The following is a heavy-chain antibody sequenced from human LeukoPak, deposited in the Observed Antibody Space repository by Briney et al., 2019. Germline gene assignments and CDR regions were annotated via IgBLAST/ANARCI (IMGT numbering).Heavy chain of an antibody. CDR3: ARGRGGATTGFDH. CDR2: INSNSGAR. V-gene: IGHV1-2*02. D-gene: IGHD1-26*01. Sequence: ASVTVSYKASGYTFSGYYMHWVRQAPGQGLESMGWINSNSGARNYAPKFQGRVTFSRDNSISTAYMELSSLRSEDTAIYYCARGRGGATTGFDHWGQGTLVTVSS. J-gene: IGHJ4*02. CDR1: GYTFSGYY.